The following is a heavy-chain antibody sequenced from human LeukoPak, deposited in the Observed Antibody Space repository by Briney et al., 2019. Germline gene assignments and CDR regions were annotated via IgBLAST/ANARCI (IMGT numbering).Heavy chain of an antibody. Sequence: GGSLRLSCAASGFTFSSYSMNWVRQAPGKVLEWVSSISSSSSYIYYADSVKGRFTISRDNAKNSLYLQMNSLRAEDTAVYYCARDLPGLGKVSYNWFDPWGQGTLVTVSS. CDR1: GFTFSSYS. V-gene: IGHV3-21*01. J-gene: IGHJ5*02. CDR3: ARDLPGLGKVSYNWFDP. CDR2: ISSSSSYI. D-gene: IGHD3-16*01.